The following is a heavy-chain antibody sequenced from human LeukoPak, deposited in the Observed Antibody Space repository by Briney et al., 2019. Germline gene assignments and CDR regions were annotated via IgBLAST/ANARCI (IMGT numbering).Heavy chain of an antibody. CDR3: ARDRRNAFDI. Sequence: PGGTLRLSCAASGFTFSSDGMHWGRQAPGKGLEWVAVIWYDGSNKYYADSVKGRFTISRDNSKNTLYLQMNSLRAEDTAVYYCARDRRNAFDIWGQGTMVTVSS. J-gene: IGHJ3*02. CDR1: GFTFSSDG. V-gene: IGHV3-33*01. CDR2: IWYDGSNK.